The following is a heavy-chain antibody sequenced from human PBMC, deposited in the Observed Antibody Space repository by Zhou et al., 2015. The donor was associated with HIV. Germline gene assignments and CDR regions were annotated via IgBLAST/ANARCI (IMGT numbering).Heavy chain of an antibody. CDR3: ARAGGSGTGYSSGWYGVR. J-gene: IGHJ4*02. V-gene: IGHV1-69*01. Sequence: QVQLVQSGAEVKKPGSSVKVSCKASGGTFSSYAISWVRQAPGQGLEWMGGIIPIFGTANYAQKFQGRVTITADESTSTAYMELSSLRSEDTAVYYCARAGGSGTGYSSGWYGVRWGQGTLVTVSS. CDR1: GGTFSSYA. CDR2: IIPIFGTA. D-gene: IGHD6-19*01.